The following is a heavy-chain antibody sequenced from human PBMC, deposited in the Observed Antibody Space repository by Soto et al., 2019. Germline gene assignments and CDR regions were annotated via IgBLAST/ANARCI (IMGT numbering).Heavy chain of an antibody. CDR2: ISGSGGST. CDR1: GFTFSSYA. D-gene: IGHD6-6*01. V-gene: IGHV3-23*01. Sequence: PGGSLRLSCAASGFTFSSYAMSWVRQAPGKGLEWVSGISGSGGSTYYADSVKGRFTISRDNSKNTLYLQMDSLRAEDTAVYYCAKGDSSIATRRATYFDYWGQGTLVTVSS. CDR3: AKGDSSIATRRATYFDY. J-gene: IGHJ4*02.